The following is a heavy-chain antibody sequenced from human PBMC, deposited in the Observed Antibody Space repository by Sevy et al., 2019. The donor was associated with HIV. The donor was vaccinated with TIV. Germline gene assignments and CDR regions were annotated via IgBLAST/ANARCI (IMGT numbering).Heavy chain of an antibody. CDR3: ARAPRGIVVVVAGLDP. Sequence: GGSLRLSCAASGFSFSTYAMHWVRQAPGKGLEWVAVISSDGSNTYYTDSVKGRFTISGDNSKSTLYLQMNSLRPEDTAVYYCARAPRGIVVVVAGLDPWGQGTLVTVSS. J-gene: IGHJ5*02. CDR1: GFSFSTYA. D-gene: IGHD2-15*01. V-gene: IGHV3-30*04. CDR2: ISSDGSNT.